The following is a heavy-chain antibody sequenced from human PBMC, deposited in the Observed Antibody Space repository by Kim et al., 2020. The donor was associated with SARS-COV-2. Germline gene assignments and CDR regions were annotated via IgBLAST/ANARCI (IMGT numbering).Heavy chain of an antibody. J-gene: IGHJ3*02. D-gene: IGHD3-22*01. Sequence: YADSVKGRFTISRDNSKNTLYLQMNSLRAEDTAVYYCARDLRGNSSGSDIWGQGTMVTVSS. V-gene: IGHV3-66*01. CDR3: ARDLRGNSSGSDI.